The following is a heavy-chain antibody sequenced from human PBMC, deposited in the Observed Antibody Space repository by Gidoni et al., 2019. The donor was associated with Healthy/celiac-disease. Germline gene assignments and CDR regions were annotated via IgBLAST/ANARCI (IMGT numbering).Heavy chain of an antibody. V-gene: IGHV4-34*01. D-gene: IGHD1-26*01. Sequence: QVQLQQWGAGLLKPSETLSLTCAVYGGSFSGYYWSWIRQPPGKGLEWIGEINHSGSTNYNPSLKSRVTISLDTSKNQFSLKLSSVTAADTAVYYCATLRDQGAQYYFDYWGQGTLVTVSS. J-gene: IGHJ4*02. CDR1: GGSFSGYY. CDR2: INHSGST. CDR3: ATLRDQGAQYYFDY.